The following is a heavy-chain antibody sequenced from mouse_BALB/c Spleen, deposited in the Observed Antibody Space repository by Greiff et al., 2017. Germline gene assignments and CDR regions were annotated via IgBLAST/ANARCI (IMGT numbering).Heavy chain of an antibody. V-gene: IGHV5-6-5*01. CDR3: ARGGYYGYGIAY. CDR1: GFTFSSYA. J-gene: IGHJ3*01. Sequence: EVMLVESGGGLVKPGGSLKLSCAASGFTFSSYAMSWVRQTPEKRLEWVASISSGGSTYYPDSVKGRFTISRDNARNILYLQMSSLRSEDTAMYYCARGGYYGYGIAYWGQGTLVTVSA. CDR2: ISSGGST. D-gene: IGHD1-2*01.